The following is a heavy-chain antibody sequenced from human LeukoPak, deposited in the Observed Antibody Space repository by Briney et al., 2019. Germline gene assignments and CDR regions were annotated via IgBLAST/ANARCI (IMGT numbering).Heavy chain of an antibody. CDR3: ARSSGWDRFDY. CDR2: IYHSGST. V-gene: IGHV4-30-2*01. Sequence: SETLSLTCAVSGVSISSGGYSWSWIRQPPGKGLEWIGYIYHSGSTYYNPSLKSRVTISVDRSKNQFSLKLSSVTAADTAVYYCARSSGWDRFDYWGQGTLVTVSS. J-gene: IGHJ4*02. D-gene: IGHD6-19*01. CDR1: GVSISSGGYS.